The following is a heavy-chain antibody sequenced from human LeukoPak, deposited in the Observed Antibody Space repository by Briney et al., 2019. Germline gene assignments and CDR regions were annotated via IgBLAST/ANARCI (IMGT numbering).Heavy chain of an antibody. J-gene: IGHJ4*02. D-gene: IGHD4-17*01. CDR2: ISSSSSYI. Sequence: GGSLRLLCAASGFPFSSYSMNWVRQAPGKALEWVSSISSSSSYIYYADSVKGRFTITRDNAKNSLYLQMNSLRAEDTAVYYCARGGPTVSVDYWGQGTLVTVSS. CDR1: GFPFSSYS. CDR3: ARGGPTVSVDY. V-gene: IGHV3-21*01.